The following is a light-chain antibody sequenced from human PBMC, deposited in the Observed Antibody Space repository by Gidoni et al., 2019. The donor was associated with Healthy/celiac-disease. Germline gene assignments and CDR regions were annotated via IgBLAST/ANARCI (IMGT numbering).Light chain of an antibody. CDR3: QQYGSSPWT. V-gene: IGKV3-20*01. Sequence: IVLTQSPGTLSLSPGERATLSCRASQSVSSSYVAWYQQKPGQAPRLLIYGASSRATGLPDRFSGIGSGTDFTLTISRLEPEDFAVYYCQQYGSSPWTFXXXTKVEIK. J-gene: IGKJ1*01. CDR2: GAS. CDR1: QSVSSSY.